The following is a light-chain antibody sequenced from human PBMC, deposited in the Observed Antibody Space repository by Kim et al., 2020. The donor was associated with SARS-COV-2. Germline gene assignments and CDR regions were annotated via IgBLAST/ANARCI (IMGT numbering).Light chain of an antibody. CDR2: WAS. J-gene: IGKJ3*01. V-gene: IGKV4-1*01. Sequence: ATINCKSSQSILYNSNNKNYLSWYQQRPGQPPKLLISWASTRESGVPDRFSGSGSGTDFTLTISSLQAEDVAVYYCQQYYSFPFTFGRGTKVDIK. CDR3: QQYYSFPFT. CDR1: QSILYNSNNKNY.